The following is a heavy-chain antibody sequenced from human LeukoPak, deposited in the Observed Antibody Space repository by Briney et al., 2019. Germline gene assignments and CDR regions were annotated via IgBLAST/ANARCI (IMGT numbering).Heavy chain of an antibody. CDR2: INQDESKN. D-gene: IGHD2-2*01. V-gene: IGHV3-7*01. Sequence: GGSLRLSCAASGFTFSNDWMCWVRQAPGKGLEWVANINQDESKNYYADSVKGRFTIPRDNAKNSLYLQMSSLTAEDTAIYYCARDHAYRADYWGQGTLVTVSS. CDR1: GFTFSNDW. CDR3: ARDHAYRADY. J-gene: IGHJ4*02.